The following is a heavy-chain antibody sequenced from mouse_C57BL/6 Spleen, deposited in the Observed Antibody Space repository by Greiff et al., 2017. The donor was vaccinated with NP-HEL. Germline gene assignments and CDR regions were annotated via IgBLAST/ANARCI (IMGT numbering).Heavy chain of an antibody. CDR2: INPNYGTT. CDR1: GYSFTDYN. J-gene: IGHJ1*03. Sequence: VQLKESGPELVKPGASVKISCKASGYSFTDYNMNWVKQSHGKSLEWIGVINPNYGTTSYNQKFKGKATLTVDQSSSTAYMQLNSLTSEDSAVYYCARRHYGSSDGGYWYFDVWGTGTTVTVSS. V-gene: IGHV1-39*01. CDR3: ARRHYGSSDGGYWYFDV. D-gene: IGHD1-1*01.